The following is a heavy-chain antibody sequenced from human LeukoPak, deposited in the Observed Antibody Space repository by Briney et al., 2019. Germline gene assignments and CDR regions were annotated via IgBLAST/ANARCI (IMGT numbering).Heavy chain of an antibody. CDR2: ISAYIGNT. CDR1: GYTFTSYG. V-gene: IGHV1-18*01. Sequence: ASVKVSCKASGYTFTSYGISWVRQAPGQGLEWMGWISAYIGNTNYAQKLQGRVTMTTDTSTSTAYMELRSLRSDDTAVYYCARVRAPYYDFWSGYEGYMDVWGKGTTVTVSS. D-gene: IGHD3-3*01. J-gene: IGHJ6*03. CDR3: ARVRAPYYDFWSGYEGYMDV.